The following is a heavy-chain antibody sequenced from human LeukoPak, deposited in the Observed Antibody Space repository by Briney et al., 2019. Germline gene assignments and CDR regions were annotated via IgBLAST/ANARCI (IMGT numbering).Heavy chain of an antibody. CDR2: TYYSGST. D-gene: IGHD3-10*01. V-gene: IGHV4-59*01. J-gene: IGHJ5*02. CDR1: GGSISSYY. Sequence: SETLSLTCTLSGGSISSYYWSSIRQPPGKGLEWLGYTYYSGSTNYNPSLKSRVTISVDMSKNQFSLKLSSVTAADTAVYYCARDLSRYGSGRSGGFDPWGQGTLVTVSS. CDR3: ARDLSRYGSGRSGGFDP.